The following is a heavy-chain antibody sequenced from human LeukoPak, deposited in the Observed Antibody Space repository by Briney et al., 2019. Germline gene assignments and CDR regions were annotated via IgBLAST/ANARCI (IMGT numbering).Heavy chain of an antibody. J-gene: IGHJ4*02. D-gene: IGHD3-22*01. Sequence: QSGGSLRLSCTASGFTFGDYAMSWVRQAPGKGLEWVGFIRNKAYGVTTEYAASVKGRFTISRDDSKSIAYLQMNSLKTGDTAVYYCTRDTGYYDSSGSYYTQPNDYWGQGTLVTVSS. CDR1: GFTFGDYA. CDR3: TRDTGYYDSSGSYYTQPNDY. V-gene: IGHV3-49*04. CDR2: IRNKAYGVTT.